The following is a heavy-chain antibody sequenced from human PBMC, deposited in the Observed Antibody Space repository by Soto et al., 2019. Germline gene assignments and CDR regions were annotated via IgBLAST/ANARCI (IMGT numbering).Heavy chain of an antibody. J-gene: IGHJ6*02. D-gene: IGHD5-18*01. CDR2: ISGSGGST. CDR1: GFTFSSYA. V-gene: IGHV3-23*01. CDR3: AKVRHRQRRIQLWAHYYYYGMDV. Sequence: GSLRLSCAASGFTFSSYAMSWVRQAPGKGLEWVSAISGSGGSTYYADSVKGRFTISRDNSKNTLYLQMNSLRAEDTAVYYCAKVRHRQRRIQLWAHYYYYGMDVWGQGTTVTVSS.